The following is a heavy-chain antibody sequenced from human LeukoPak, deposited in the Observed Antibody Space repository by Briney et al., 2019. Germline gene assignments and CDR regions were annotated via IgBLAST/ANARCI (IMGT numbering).Heavy chain of an antibody. V-gene: IGHV1-2*02. D-gene: IGHD6-19*01. CDR3: AREGYSSGWYGGTRAYYYYYGMDV. Sequence: ASVKVSCKASGYTFTSYGISWVRQAPGQGLEWMGWINPNSGGTNYAQKFQGRVTMTRDTSISTAYMELSRLRSDDTAVYYCAREGYSSGWYGGTRAYYYYYGMDVWGQGTTVTVSS. J-gene: IGHJ6*02. CDR1: GYTFTSYG. CDR2: INPNSGGT.